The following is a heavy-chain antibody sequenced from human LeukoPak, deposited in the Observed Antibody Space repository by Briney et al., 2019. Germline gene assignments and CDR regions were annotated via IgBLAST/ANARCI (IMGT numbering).Heavy chain of an antibody. D-gene: IGHD2-21*02. CDR1: GFTFSSYW. V-gene: IGHV3-74*01. Sequence: GGSLRLSCAASGFTFSSYWTHWVRQAPGKGLVWVSRINSDGSSTSYADSVKGRFTIPRDNAKNTLYLQMNSLRAEDTAVYYCASLIVVVTDDWFDPWGQGTLVTVSS. CDR3: ASLIVVVTDDWFDP. J-gene: IGHJ5*02. CDR2: INSDGSST.